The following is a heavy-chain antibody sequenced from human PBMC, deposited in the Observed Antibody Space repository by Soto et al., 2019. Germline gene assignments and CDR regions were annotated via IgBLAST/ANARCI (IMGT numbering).Heavy chain of an antibody. CDR2: INSDGSST. CDR1: EVTISGYW. Sequence: RHPSAVVEVTISGYWRRWVSQKPGKGLEWVSRINSDGSSTSYADSVKGRFTTSRDNAKNTLSLQSNSHRAEKTAVYNAGTPHDRSVLDFWGNGTTVPVSS. J-gene: IGHJ6*04. D-gene: IGHD2-15*01. V-gene: IGHV3-74*01. CDR3: GTPHDRSVLDF.